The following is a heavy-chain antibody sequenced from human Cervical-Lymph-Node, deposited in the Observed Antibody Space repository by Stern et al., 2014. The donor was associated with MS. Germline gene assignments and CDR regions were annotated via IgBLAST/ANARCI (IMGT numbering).Heavy chain of an antibody. CDR2: FDPEHGET. CDR1: GYSLSALS. V-gene: IGHV1-24*01. J-gene: IGHJ4*02. Sequence: VQLVESGAEVKKPGASVKVSCKVSGYSLSALSMHWVRQAPGKGLEWMGGFDPEHGETIYAQKFQGRVTMTEDTSTDTAYMDLSSLRSDDTAVYYCALGKGYGFLYYFDYWGQGTLVTVSS. CDR3: ALGKGYGFLYYFDY. D-gene: IGHD4-17*01.